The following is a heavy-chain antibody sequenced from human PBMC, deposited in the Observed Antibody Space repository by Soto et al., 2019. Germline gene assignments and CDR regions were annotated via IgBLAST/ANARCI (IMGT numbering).Heavy chain of an antibody. D-gene: IGHD4-17*01. J-gene: IGHJ5*02. CDR3: ATLPMVTPGYTWFDP. CDR2: ISTSPTYM. Sequence: EVQLVESGGGLVKPGGSLRLSCAASGFNLSSYSMNWVRQAPGKGLEWVSGISTSPTYMYYADSVRGRFTISRDNAKNSLYLQMNSLRVEDTAVYYCATLPMVTPGYTWFDPWGQGALVTVSS. V-gene: IGHV3-21*01. CDR1: GFNLSSYS.